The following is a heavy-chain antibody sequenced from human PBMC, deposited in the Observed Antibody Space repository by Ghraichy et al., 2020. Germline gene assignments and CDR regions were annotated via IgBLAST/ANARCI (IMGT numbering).Heavy chain of an antibody. D-gene: IGHD3-22*01. CDR2: IYYSGST. Sequence: SETLSLTCTVSGGSISSYYWSWIRQPPGKALEWIGYIYYSGSTNYNPSLKSRVTISVDTSKNQFSLKLSSVTAADTAVYYCARHSPDSSGYFLAYWGQGTLVTVSS. V-gene: IGHV4-59*01. CDR3: ARHSPDSSGYFLAY. J-gene: IGHJ4*02. CDR1: GGSISSYY.